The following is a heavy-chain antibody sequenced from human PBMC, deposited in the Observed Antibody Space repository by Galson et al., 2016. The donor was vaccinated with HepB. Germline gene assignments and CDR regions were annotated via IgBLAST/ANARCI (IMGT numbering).Heavy chain of an antibody. J-gene: IGHJ4*02. D-gene: IGHD6-19*01. CDR1: GRSFSGYY. CDR3: ASSSGWSYYYFDY. CDR2: INHSRST. V-gene: IGHV4-34*01. Sequence: SATLSPTCAVYGRSFSGYYWSWIRQPPGKGLEWIGEINHSRSTNYNTSLKSRATTSVDTSKNQFSLMLSSVTAADTAVYYCASSSGWSYYYFDYWAQGTLVTVSS.